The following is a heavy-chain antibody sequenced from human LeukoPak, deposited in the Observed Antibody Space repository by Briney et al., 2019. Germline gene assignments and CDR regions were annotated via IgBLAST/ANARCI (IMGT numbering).Heavy chain of an antibody. Sequence: SETVSLTCTVSGCSISSNYWGWIRQPPGKGLEWIGYIYYSGSTNYNPSLKSRVTISVDTSKSQFSLKLSSVTAADTAVYYCARGRRVVVPAGMGFDYWGQGTLVIVSA. CDR2: IYYSGST. D-gene: IGHD2-2*01. V-gene: IGHV4-59*01. CDR1: GCSISSNY. J-gene: IGHJ4*02. CDR3: ARGRRVVVPAGMGFDY.